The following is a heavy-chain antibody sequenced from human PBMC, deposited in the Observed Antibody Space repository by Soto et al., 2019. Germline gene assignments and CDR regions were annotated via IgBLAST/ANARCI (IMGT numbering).Heavy chain of an antibody. D-gene: IGHD6-19*01. V-gene: IGHV3-11*01. CDR2: ISPSGDNI. CDR3: ATGPQHNIGWPYYFNF. Sequence: RQTPGKCLEWISYISPSGDNIYYTESVKGRVTISTDNARNSLYLPLNSLRDDDAALYNGATGPQHNIGWPYYFNFWAQGVPVIVSS. J-gene: IGHJ4*02.